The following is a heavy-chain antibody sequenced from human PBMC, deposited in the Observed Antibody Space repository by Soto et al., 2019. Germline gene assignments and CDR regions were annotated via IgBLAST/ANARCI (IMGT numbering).Heavy chain of an antibody. D-gene: IGHD3-22*01. Sequence: SVKVSCKASGFTFTSSAVQWVRQARGQRLEWIGWIVVGSGNTNYAQKFQERVTITRDMSTSTAYMELSSLRSEDTAVYYCAADFPYYYDSSGYDLYDYWGQGTLVTVSS. J-gene: IGHJ4*02. CDR1: GFTFTSSA. V-gene: IGHV1-58*01. CDR2: IVVGSGNT. CDR3: AADFPYYYDSSGYDLYDY.